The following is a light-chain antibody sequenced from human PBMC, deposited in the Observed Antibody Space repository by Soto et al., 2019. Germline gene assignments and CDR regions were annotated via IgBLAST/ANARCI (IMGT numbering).Light chain of an antibody. CDR2: GAS. J-gene: IGKJ1*01. CDR3: QQSYSTPLT. CDR1: QSVTSSY. Sequence: EILFAQSTGTPSFSPGERATPSCRASQSVTSSYLAWYQQKPGQAPRLLIYGASSRATGIPDRFSGSGSGTDFTLTICSLQPEDFATYYCQQSYSTPLTFGQGTKVDIK. V-gene: IGKV3-20*01.